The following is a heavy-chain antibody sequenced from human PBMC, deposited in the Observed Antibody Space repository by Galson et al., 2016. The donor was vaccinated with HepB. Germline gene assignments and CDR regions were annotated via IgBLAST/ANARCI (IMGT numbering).Heavy chain of an antibody. Sequence: SLRLSCAASGFTFSDYYMSWIRQAPGKGLEWVSYISSSGYTIYYTESVKGRFTISRDNAKDSLFLQMNSLRAEDTAVYHCAKGLAHSYGYGMDVWGQGTTVTVSS. J-gene: IGHJ6*02. CDR3: AKGLAHSYGYGMDV. V-gene: IGHV3-11*01. D-gene: IGHD5-18*01. CDR1: GFTFSDYY. CDR2: ISSSGYTI.